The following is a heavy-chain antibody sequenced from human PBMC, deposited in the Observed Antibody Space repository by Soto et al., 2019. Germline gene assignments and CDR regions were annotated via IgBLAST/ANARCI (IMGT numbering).Heavy chain of an antibody. J-gene: IGHJ4*02. V-gene: IGHV3-15*01. CDR2: IKSKTDGGTT. Sequence: EVQLVESGGGLVKPGGSLRLSCAASGFTFSNAWMSWVRQAPGKGLEWVGRIKSKTDGGTTDYAAPVKGRFSISRDYSINTRYLQMNSLKTEDTAVYYWTSFGEYYDFCSGYSHFAYCGQGTLVTVSS. CDR3: TSFGEYYDFCSGYSHFAY. CDR1: GFTFSNAW. D-gene: IGHD3-3*01.